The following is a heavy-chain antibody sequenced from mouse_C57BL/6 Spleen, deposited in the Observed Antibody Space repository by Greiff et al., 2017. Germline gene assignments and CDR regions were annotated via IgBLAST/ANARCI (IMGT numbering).Heavy chain of an antibody. V-gene: IGHV1-50*01. CDR3: ARYYCNSSFAY. J-gene: IGHJ3*01. Sequence: QVQLQQPGAELVKPGASVKLSCKASGYTFTSYWMQWVKQRPGQGLEWIGEIDPSDNNPKYNQKLKGKATLTVDTSSRTAYMQLSSLTSEDSAVSYCARYYCNSSFAYWGKGTLVTVSA. CDR2: IDPSDNNP. D-gene: IGHD1-1*01. CDR1: GYTFTSYW.